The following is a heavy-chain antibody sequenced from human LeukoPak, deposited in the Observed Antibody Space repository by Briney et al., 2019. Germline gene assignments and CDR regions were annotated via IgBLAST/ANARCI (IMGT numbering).Heavy chain of an antibody. CDR2: VNCWGRST. Sequence: GGSSRLSCAASGFTLCGLWIHWVRRAPGKGLVWVSHVNCWGRSTSYADSVKGRFTLPRDDAKNTVYMQMNSLRAEDTAVYYCARDLTYSMEVWGKGNTVRV. CDR3: ARDLTYSMEV. J-gene: IGHJ6*04. CDR1: GFTLCGLW. V-gene: IGHV3-74*01.